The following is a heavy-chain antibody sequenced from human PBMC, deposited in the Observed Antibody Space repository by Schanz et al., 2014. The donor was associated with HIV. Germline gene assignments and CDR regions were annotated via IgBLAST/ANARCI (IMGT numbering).Heavy chain of an antibody. V-gene: IGHV3-23*01. CDR3: AKVRCTSSTCRVYYYYGTDV. J-gene: IGHJ6*02. CDR2: ISGGST. Sequence: EVQLLESGGGLVQPGGSLRLSCAASGFTFSNYAMTWVRQAPGKGLEWVSAISGGSTYYADSVKGRFTISRENSKNTLYLQMNSLRAGDTAVYYCAKVRCTSSTCRVYYYYGTDVWGQGTTVSVSS. D-gene: IGHD2-2*01. CDR1: GFTFSNYA.